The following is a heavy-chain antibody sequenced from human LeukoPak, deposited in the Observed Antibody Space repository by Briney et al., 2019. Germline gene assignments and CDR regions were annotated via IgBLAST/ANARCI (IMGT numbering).Heavy chain of an antibody. CDR3: ARESLLPGIRFLEWLTFDY. CDR1: GYTFTGYY. Sequence: GASVKVSCKASGYTFTGYYMHWVRQAPGQGLEWMGWINPNSGGTNYAQKFQGRVTMTRDTSISTAYMELSRLRSDDTAVYYCARESLLPGIRFLEWLTFDYWGQGTLVTVSS. V-gene: IGHV1-2*02. J-gene: IGHJ4*02. CDR2: INPNSGGT. D-gene: IGHD3-3*01.